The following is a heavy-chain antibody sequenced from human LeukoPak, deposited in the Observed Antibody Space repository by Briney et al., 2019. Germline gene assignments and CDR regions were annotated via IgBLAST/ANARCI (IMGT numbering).Heavy chain of an antibody. J-gene: IGHJ4*02. V-gene: IGHV3-30*02. CDR2: IRFDGSNQ. CDR1: GFTFSSYG. D-gene: IGHD4/OR15-4a*01. Sequence: GGSLRLSCAASGFTFSSYGMHWVRQAPGKGLEWVAFIRFDGSNQYYADSVKGRFTISRDNSKNTLYLQMNSLRAEDTAVYYCARRAGAYSHPYDYWGQGTLVTVSS. CDR3: ARRAGAYSHPYDY.